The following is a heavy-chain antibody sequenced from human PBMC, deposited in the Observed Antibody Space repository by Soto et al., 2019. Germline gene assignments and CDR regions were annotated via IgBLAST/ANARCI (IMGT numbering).Heavy chain of an antibody. J-gene: IGHJ6*02. CDR1: GYTFTNYP. D-gene: IGHD2-2*01. V-gene: IGHV1-3*01. Sequence: ASVKVSCKASGYTFTNYPIHWVRQAPGQGLEWMGWINVGNGNTKYSQKYQGRVTLTRDTSASTAYMELSSLGSEDTAVYYCARDGDCISTSCHYYYGMDVWGQGTTVTVSS. CDR2: INVGNGNT. CDR3: ARDGDCISTSCHYYYGMDV.